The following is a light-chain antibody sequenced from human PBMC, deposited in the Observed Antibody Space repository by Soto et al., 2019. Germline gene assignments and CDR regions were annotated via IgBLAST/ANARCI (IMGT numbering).Light chain of an antibody. Sequence: QSVLTQPPSASGAPGQSVTIACSGSTSNVESETVNWYQQLPGTAPKLVVFSNNRRPSAVPDRFSASKSGTSASLAISNLQPEDEADYYCVAWDANLNGWVFGGGTQLTVL. CDR1: TSNVESET. J-gene: IGLJ3*02. V-gene: IGLV1-44*01. CDR2: SNN. CDR3: VAWDANLNGWV.